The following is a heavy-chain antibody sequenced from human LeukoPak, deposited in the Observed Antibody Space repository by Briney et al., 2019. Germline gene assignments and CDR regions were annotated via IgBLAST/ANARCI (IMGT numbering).Heavy chain of an antibody. J-gene: IGHJ4*02. Sequence: GGSLRLSCAASGFTFSSYAMSWVRQAPGKGLEWVSAISGSGGSTYYADSVKGRFTISRDNPKNTLYLQMNSLRAEDTAVYYCAKELLAGGSYDRVGYWGQGTLVTVSS. CDR2: ISGSGGST. CDR1: GFTFSSYA. CDR3: AKELLAGGSYDRVGY. D-gene: IGHD1-26*01. V-gene: IGHV3-23*01.